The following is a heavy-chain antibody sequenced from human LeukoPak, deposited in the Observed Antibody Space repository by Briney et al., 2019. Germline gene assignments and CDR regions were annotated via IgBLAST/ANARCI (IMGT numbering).Heavy chain of an antibody. J-gene: IGHJ6*02. Sequence: SVKVSCKASGGTFSSYAISWVRQAPGQGLEWMGGIIPIFGTANYAQKFQGRVTITADESTSTAYMELSSLRPEDTAVYYCARVATMIVVVTHPYYYYGMDVWGQGTTVTVSS. CDR1: GGTFSSYA. CDR3: ARVATMIVVVTHPYYYYGMDV. CDR2: IIPIFGTA. D-gene: IGHD3-22*01. V-gene: IGHV1-69*13.